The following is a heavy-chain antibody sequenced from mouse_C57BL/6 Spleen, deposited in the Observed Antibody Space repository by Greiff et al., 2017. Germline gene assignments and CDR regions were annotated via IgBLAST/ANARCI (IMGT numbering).Heavy chain of an antibody. CDR2: INPGSGGT. CDR3: AKHYDLYYYAMDY. CDR1: GYAFTNYL. Sequence: QVQLQQSGAELVRPGTSVKVSCKASGYAFTNYLIEWVQQRPGQGLEWIGVINPGSGGTNYNEKFKGKATLTADKSSSTAYMQLSSLTSEDSAVYFCAKHYDLYYYAMDYWGQGTSVTVSS. J-gene: IGHJ4*01. D-gene: IGHD2-4*01. V-gene: IGHV1-54*01.